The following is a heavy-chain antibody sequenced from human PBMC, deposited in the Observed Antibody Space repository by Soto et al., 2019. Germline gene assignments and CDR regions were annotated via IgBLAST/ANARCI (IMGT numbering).Heavy chain of an antibody. CDR2: ISSSSSTI. D-gene: IGHD3-3*01. J-gene: IGHJ5*02. CDR3: ARDPSLGGVVIIPGSNWFDP. V-gene: IGHV3-48*01. CDR1: GFTFSSYS. Sequence: GGSLRLSCAASGFTFSSYSMNWVRQAPGKGLEWVSYISSSSSTIYYADSVKGRFTISRDNAKNSLYLQMNSLRAEDTAVYYCARDPSLGGVVIIPGSNWFDPWGQGTLVTVSS.